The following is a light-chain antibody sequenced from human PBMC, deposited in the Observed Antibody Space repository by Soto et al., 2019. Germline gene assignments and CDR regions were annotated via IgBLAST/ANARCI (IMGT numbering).Light chain of an antibody. V-gene: IGLV2-8*01. Sequence: QSALTQPPSASGSPGQSVTNSCTGTSSDVGAYKYVSWYQQYPGKAPKLMIYEVTKRPSGVPDRFSGSKSGNTASLTVSGLQAEDEADYYCTSYVGNDIWVFGGGTQLTVL. CDR3: TSYVGNDIWV. CDR1: SSDVGAYKY. CDR2: EVT. J-gene: IGLJ3*02.